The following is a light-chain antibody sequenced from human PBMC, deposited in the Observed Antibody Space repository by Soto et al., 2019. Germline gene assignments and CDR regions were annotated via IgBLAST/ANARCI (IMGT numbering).Light chain of an antibody. CDR2: SNN. CDR3: AAWDDSLTAWV. Sequence: QSVLTQPPSASGTPGQRVTISCSGSNSNIGGNSVNWYQQLPLRAPKLLIYSNNQRPSGVPDRFSSSKSGTSASMAISGVRSEDEADYYCAAWDDSLTAWVFGGGTKVTVL. CDR1: NSNIGGNS. V-gene: IGLV1-47*02. J-gene: IGLJ3*02.